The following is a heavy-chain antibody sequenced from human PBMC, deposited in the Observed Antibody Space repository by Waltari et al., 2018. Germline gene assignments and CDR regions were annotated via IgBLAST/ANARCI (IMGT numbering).Heavy chain of an antibody. Sequence: EVQLVESGGGLVKPGGSLRLSCAASGFTISSFGMSWVRQAPGKGLEWVSSTTNSNTYIYYADSVKGRFTVSIDNAKNSLDLQMNSLRADDTAVYFCARALTTPNDYWGQGTLVTVSS. J-gene: IGHJ4*02. CDR2: TTNSNTYI. D-gene: IGHD4-17*01. CDR1: GFTISSFG. CDR3: ARALTTPNDY. V-gene: IGHV3-21*03.